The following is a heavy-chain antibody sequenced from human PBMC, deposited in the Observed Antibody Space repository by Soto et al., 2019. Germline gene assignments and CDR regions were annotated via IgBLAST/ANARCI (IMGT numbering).Heavy chain of an antibody. CDR3: AKVPIAVAGNGY. V-gene: IGHV3-23*03. CDR1: GFIFSNSV. D-gene: IGHD6-19*01. Sequence: PGGSLRLSCAASGFIFSNSVMSWVRQTPGKGLEWVSVIYSGGSTYYADSVKGRFTISRDNSKNTLYLQMNSLRAEDTAVYYCAKVPIAVAGNGYWGQGNLVTVSS. CDR2: IYSGGST. J-gene: IGHJ4*02.